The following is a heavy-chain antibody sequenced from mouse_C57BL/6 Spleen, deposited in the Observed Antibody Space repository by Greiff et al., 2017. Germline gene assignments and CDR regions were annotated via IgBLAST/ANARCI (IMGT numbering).Heavy chain of an antibody. V-gene: IGHV1-80*01. CDR1: GYAFSSYW. CDR3: ARRGKGTSSFDY. D-gene: IGHD3-3*01. Sequence: VQLQQSGAELVKPGASVKISCKASGYAFSSYWMNWVKQRPGKGLEWIGQIYPGDGDTNYNGKFKGKATLTADKSSSTAYMQLSSLTSEDSAVYFCARRGKGTSSFDYWGQGTTLPGSS. J-gene: IGHJ2*01. CDR2: IYPGDGDT.